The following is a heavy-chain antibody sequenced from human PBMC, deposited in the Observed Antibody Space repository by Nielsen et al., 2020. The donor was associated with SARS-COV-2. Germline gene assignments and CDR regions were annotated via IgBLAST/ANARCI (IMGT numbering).Heavy chain of an antibody. CDR2: IKSKTDGGTT. V-gene: IGHV3-15*01. Sequence: GESLKISCAASGFTFSNAWMSWVRQAPGKGLEWVGRIKSKTDGGTTDYVPPVKGRFSISRDDSKNTLYLHMNSLKTEDTAVYYCARVRVRYYDNGPPYFGYWGQGTLVTVSS. CDR1: GFTFSNAW. D-gene: IGHD3-22*01. CDR3: ARVRVRYYDNGPPYFGY. J-gene: IGHJ4*02.